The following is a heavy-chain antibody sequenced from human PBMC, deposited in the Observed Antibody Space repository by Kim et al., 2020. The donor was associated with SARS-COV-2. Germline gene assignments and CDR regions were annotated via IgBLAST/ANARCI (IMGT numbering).Heavy chain of an antibody. CDR3: AGSGDYIDY. V-gene: IGHV4-4*07. Sequence: WSTNYNPSLKTRVTMSVDTAKNQFTLKLSSVTAADTAVYYCAGSGDYIDYWGQGTLVTVSS. J-gene: IGHJ4*02. CDR2: WST.